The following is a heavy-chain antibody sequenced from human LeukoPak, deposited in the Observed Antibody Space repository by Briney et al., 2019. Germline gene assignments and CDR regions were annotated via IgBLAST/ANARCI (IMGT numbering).Heavy chain of an antibody. CDR3: ATSLGVVAAAAYYYYGMDV. CDR1: GYTLTELS. D-gene: IGHD6-13*01. V-gene: IGHV1-24*01. J-gene: IGHJ6*04. CDR2: FDPEDGET. Sequence: ASVNVSFKFSGYTLTELSMHWVRQARGKGRDWMGGFDPEDGETIYAHKFQGRVTMTEHTSTDTAYMEPSSLRPEDTAVYYCATSLGVVAAAAYYYYGMDVWGKGTTVTVSS.